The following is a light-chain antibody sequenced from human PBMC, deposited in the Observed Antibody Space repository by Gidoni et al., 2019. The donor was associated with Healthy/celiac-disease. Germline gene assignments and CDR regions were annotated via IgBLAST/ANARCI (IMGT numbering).Light chain of an antibody. CDR1: QDISNY. Sequence: DIERTQCRSSLSASVGARGTITCQASQDISNYLNWNQQKPGKAPKLLIYDASKLETGVASWFSGGGSGTVFTITISSLQADDTVTYCCQQYDSLPPYTFGQGTKVEIK. CDR3: QQYDSLPPYT. V-gene: IGKV1-33*01. CDR2: DAS. J-gene: IGKJ2*01.